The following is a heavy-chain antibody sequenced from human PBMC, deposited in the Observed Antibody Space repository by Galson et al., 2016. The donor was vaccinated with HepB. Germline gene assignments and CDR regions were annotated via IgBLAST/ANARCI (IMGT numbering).Heavy chain of an antibody. J-gene: IGHJ4*02. CDR1: GGSIKTYY. D-gene: IGHD2-2*01. CDR2: IYYSGST. CDR3: ARGRACAMRGFGY. Sequence: SETLSLTCTVSGGSIKTYYWNWIRQPPGKGLEWIGYIYYSGSTKYNPSLKSRLTISIDTSQNQFSLNLTSVTAADTAVYYCARGRACAMRGFGYWGQGTLVTVSS. V-gene: IGHV4-59*01.